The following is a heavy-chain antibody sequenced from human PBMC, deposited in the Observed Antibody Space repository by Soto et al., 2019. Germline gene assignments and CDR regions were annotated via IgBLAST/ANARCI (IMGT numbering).Heavy chain of an antibody. CDR2: IWYDGSNK. D-gene: IGHD5-18*01. V-gene: IGHV3-33*01. CDR1: GFTFSSYG. Sequence: QVQLVESGGGVVQPGRSLRLSCAASGFTFSSYGMHWVRQAPGKGLEWVAVIWYDGSNKYYADSVKGRFTISRDNSKNTLYLQMNSLRAEDTAVYYCARGGGVDTAMASLGYWGQGTLVTVSS. CDR3: ARGGGVDTAMASLGY. J-gene: IGHJ4*02.